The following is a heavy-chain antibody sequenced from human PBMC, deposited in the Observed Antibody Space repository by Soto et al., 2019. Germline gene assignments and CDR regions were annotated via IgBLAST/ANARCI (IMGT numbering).Heavy chain of an antibody. V-gene: IGHV5-10-1*01. CDR3: ARVIPRRDVWSKGAFDI. CDR1: GYSFTSYW. J-gene: IGHJ3*02. D-gene: IGHD3-10*01. CDR2: IDPSDSYT. Sequence: GESLKISCKGSGYSFTSYWISWVRQMPGKGLEWMGRIDPSDSYTNYSPSFQGHVTISADKSISTAYLQWSSLKASDIAMYYCARVIPRRDVWSKGAFDIWGQGAMVTVSS.